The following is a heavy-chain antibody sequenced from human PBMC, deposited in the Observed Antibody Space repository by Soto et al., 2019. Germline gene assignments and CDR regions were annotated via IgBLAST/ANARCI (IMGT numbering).Heavy chain of an antibody. CDR3: ARYDILTGSDY. Sequence: SETLSLTCAVSGGSISSGVYYLSWIRQPPGKGLEWIGYIYNTGSTYYNPSLRSRVTISVDTSKNQFSLKLSSVTAADTAVYYCARYDILTGSDYWGQGTLVTVSS. CDR2: IYNTGST. J-gene: IGHJ4*02. V-gene: IGHV4-30-4*01. CDR1: GGSISSGVYY. D-gene: IGHD3-9*01.